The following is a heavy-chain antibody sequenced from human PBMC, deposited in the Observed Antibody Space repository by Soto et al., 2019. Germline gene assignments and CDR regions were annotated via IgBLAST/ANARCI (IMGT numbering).Heavy chain of an antibody. CDR1: GFTFSNYG. CDR2: ILNDGSNR. CDR3: ARDDEYSGNGMDV. V-gene: IGHV3-33*01. Sequence: QVQLVESGGGVVQPGRSLRLSCAASGFTFSNYGMHWVRQAPGKGLEWVAVILNDGSNRYHADSVKDRFTISRDNSKNTLYLQMHSLRPEATAVYYCARDDEYSGNGMDVWGQGTTVTVS. D-gene: IGHD3-10*01. J-gene: IGHJ6*02.